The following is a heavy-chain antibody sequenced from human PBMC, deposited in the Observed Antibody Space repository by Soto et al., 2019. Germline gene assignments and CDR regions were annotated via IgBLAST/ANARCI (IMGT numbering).Heavy chain of an antibody. CDR1: GFTFSSYG. J-gene: IGHJ5*02. D-gene: IGHD4-17*01. CDR2: IWYDGSNK. V-gene: IGHV3-33*01. Sequence: QVQLVESGGGVVQPGRSLRLSCAASGFTFSSYGMHWVRQAPGKGLEWVAVIWYDGSNKYYADSVKGRFTISRDNSKNTMYLQMNSLRAEDTAVDYCAREMDYETYDNWFDPWGQGTLVTVSS. CDR3: AREMDYETYDNWFDP.